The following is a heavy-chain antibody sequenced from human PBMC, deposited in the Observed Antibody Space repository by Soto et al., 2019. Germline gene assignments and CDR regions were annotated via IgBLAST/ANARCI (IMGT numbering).Heavy chain of an antibody. Sequence: PGGSLRLSCAASGFTFSSYSMNWVRQAPGKGLEWVSSISSSSSYIYYADSVKGRFTISRDNAKNSLYLQMNSLRAEGTAVYYCARDSTDSSGYYAPFDYWGQGTLVTVSS. D-gene: IGHD3-22*01. J-gene: IGHJ4*02. V-gene: IGHV3-21*01. CDR2: ISSSSSYI. CDR3: ARDSTDSSGYYAPFDY. CDR1: GFTFSSYS.